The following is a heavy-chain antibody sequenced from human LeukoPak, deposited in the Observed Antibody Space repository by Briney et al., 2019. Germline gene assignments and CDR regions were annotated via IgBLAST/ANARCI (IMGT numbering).Heavy chain of an antibody. CDR1: GYTFTGYY. CDR2: INPNSGGT. CDR3: ALEQGYCSGGSCYRWFDP. Sequence: PMASVKVSCKASGYTFTGYYMHWVRQAPGQGLEWMGWINPNSGGTNYAQKFQGRVTMTRDTSISTAYMELSRLRSDDTAVYDCALEQGYCSGGSCYRWFDPWGQGTLVTVSS. D-gene: IGHD2-15*01. J-gene: IGHJ5*02. V-gene: IGHV1-2*02.